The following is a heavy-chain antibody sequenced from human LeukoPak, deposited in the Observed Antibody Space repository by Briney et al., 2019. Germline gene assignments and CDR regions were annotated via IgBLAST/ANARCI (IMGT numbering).Heavy chain of an antibody. CDR3: ARGVVDYSSRSGYFSH. D-gene: IGHD3-22*01. CDR2: IYSGGSA. Sequence: SSETLSLTCAVSGGSISSSNWWSWVRPPPGRGLEWIGEIYSGGSANYNPSLKSRLAISVDTSKSQFSLKLSSLTAADTAVYFCARGVVDYSSRSGYFSHWGQGTLVAVSS. J-gene: IGHJ4*02. V-gene: IGHV4-4*02. CDR1: GGSISSSNW.